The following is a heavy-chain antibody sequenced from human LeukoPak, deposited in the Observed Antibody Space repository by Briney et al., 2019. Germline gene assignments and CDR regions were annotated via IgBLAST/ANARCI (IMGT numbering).Heavy chain of an antibody. V-gene: IGHV1-69*05. CDR1: GGTFSSYA. Sequence: GSSVKVSCEASGGTFSSYAISWVRQAPGQGLEWMGGIIPIFGTANYAQKFQGRVTITTDESTSTAYMELSSLRSEDTAVYYCARAEYYGSGSYYSFDYWGQGTLVTVSS. D-gene: IGHD3-10*01. CDR3: ARAEYYGSGSYYSFDY. J-gene: IGHJ4*02. CDR2: IIPIFGTA.